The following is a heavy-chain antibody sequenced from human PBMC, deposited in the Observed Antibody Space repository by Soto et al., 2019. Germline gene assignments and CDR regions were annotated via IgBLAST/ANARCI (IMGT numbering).Heavy chain of an antibody. CDR2: IYPGDSDT. J-gene: IGHJ6*02. D-gene: IGHD3-3*01. Sequence: GESLKISCKGSGYSFTSYWIGWVRQMPGKGLEWMGIIYPGDSDTRYSPSFQGQVPISADKSISTAYLQWSSLKASDTAMYYCASLSYDFWSGYGYGMDVWGQGTTVTVSS. CDR1: GYSFTSYW. V-gene: IGHV5-51*01. CDR3: ASLSYDFWSGYGYGMDV.